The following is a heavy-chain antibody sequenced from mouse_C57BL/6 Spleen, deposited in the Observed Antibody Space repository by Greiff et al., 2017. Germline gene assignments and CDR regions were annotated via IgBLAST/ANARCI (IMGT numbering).Heavy chain of an antibody. CDR3: ASNWDWFAY. D-gene: IGHD4-1*01. Sequence: ESGPGLVKPSQSPSLTCSVTGYSITSGYYWNWIRQFPGNKLEWMGYISYDGSNNYNPSLKNRISITRDTSKNQFFLKLNSVTTEDTATYYCASNWDWFAYWGQGTLVTVSA. CDR2: ISYDGSN. V-gene: IGHV3-6*01. CDR1: GYSITSGYY. J-gene: IGHJ3*01.